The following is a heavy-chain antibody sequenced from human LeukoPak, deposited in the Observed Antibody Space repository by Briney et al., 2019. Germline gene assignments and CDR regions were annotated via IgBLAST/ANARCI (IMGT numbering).Heavy chain of an antibody. CDR2: IYYSGST. Sequence: SETLSLTCTVSGASIRNYYWSWIRQSPGKGLEWIGYIYYSGSTNYNPSLESRVAMSVDTSKNQFPLRLSSVTAADTAIYYCARRYSSSWYVGFFDPWGQGTLVTVSS. V-gene: IGHV4-59*08. CDR1: GASIRNYY. D-gene: IGHD6-13*01. J-gene: IGHJ5*02. CDR3: ARRYSSSWYVGFFDP.